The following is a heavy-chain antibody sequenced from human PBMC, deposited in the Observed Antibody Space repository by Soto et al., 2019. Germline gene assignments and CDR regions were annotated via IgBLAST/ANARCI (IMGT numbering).Heavy chain of an antibody. CDR1: GYTFTVYY. CDR3: ARDLAKGGGSAGFDY. J-gene: IGHJ4*02. D-gene: IGHD1-26*01. CDR2: INPKSGGT. V-gene: IGHV1-2*02. Sequence: ASVKVSCKASGYTFTVYYMHWVRQAPGQGLEWMGWINPKSGGTMYPQKFQGRVTMTWDTSISTAYMALTRLRSDDTAVYYCARDLAKGGGSAGFDYWGQGTLVTVS.